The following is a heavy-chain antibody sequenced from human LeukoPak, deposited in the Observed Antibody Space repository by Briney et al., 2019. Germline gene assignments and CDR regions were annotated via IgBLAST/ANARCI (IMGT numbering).Heavy chain of an antibody. CDR2: INHSGST. CDR1: GGSFSGYY. V-gene: IGHV4-34*01. Sequence: KPSETLSLTCAVYGGSFSGYYWSWIRQPPGKGLEWIGEINHSGSTNYNPSLKSRVTISVDTSKNQFSLKLSPVTAADTAVYYRAKTLRYFDWCYFDYWGQGTLVTVSS. J-gene: IGHJ4*02. D-gene: IGHD3-9*01. CDR3: AKTLRYFDWCYFDY.